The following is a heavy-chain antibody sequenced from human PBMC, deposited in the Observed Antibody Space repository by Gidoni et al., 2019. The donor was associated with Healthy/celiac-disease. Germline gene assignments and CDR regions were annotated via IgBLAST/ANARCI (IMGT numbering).Heavy chain of an antibody. J-gene: IGHJ3*02. CDR1: GFTFSSYW. CDR2: INSDGSST. V-gene: IGHV3-74*01. D-gene: IGHD3-16*02. CDR3: AREGPMGVIVSAFDI. Sequence: EVQLVESGGGLVQPGGSLRLSCAASGFTFSSYWMHWVRQAPGKGLVWVSRINSDGSSTSYADSVKGRFTISRDNAKNTLYLQMNSLRAEDTAVYYCAREGPMGVIVSAFDIWGQGTMVTVSS.